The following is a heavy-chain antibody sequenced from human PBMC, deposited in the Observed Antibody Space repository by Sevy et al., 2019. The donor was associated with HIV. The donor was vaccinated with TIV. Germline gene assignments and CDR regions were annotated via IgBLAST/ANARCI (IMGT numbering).Heavy chain of an antibody. Sequence: GGSLRLSCAASGFTFNKYSMSWVRQPPGKGLEWVATLSFGCGEINYADSVKGRFTISRDNSKNSFYLQMNNLRAEDTTLYYCAREGCTKPHDYWGQGTLVTVSS. D-gene: IGHD2-8*01. J-gene: IGHJ4*02. CDR2: LSFGCGEI. CDR1: GFTFNKYS. V-gene: IGHV3-23*01. CDR3: AREGCTKPHDY.